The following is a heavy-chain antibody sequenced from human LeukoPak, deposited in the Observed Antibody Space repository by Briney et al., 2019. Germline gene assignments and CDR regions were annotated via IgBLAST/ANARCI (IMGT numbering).Heavy chain of an antibody. CDR1: GFTFDDYG. CDR2: ISYDGSNE. Sequence: GGSLRLSCAASGFTFDDYGLSWVRQAPGKGLEWVAIISYDGSNEYYADSVKGRFTISRDNSKNTLYLQMNSLRAADTAVYYCARGGWLHYDFWGQGTLVTVSS. J-gene: IGHJ4*02. V-gene: IGHV3-30*03. D-gene: IGHD5-12*01. CDR3: ARGGWLHYDF.